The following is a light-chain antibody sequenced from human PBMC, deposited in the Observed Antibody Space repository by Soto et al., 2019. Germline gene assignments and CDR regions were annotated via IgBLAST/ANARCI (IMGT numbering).Light chain of an antibody. V-gene: IGLV3-21*04. Sequence: SYELTQPPSVSVAPGKTASISCGGNNIGSKGVHCYQQKPGQAPVLVIYSDTDLPPVIPGRFSGSNSANLATLTISRVADGDEADYYCQVWDSGSANVVFGGGTKLTVL. CDR2: SDT. J-gene: IGLJ2*01. CDR3: QVWDSGSANVV. CDR1: NIGSKG.